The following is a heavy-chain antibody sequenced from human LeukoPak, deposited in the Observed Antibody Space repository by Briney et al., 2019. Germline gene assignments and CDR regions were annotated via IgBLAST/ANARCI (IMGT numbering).Heavy chain of an antibody. Sequence: SETLSLTWAVYGGSFSGYYWSWIRQPPGKGLEWIGEINHSGSTNYNPSLKSRVTISVDTSKNQFSLKLRSVTAADTAVYYCAVTRYDFWSGYKGWFDPWGQGTLVTVSS. J-gene: IGHJ5*02. CDR1: GGSFSGYY. V-gene: IGHV4-34*01. D-gene: IGHD3-3*01. CDR3: AVTRYDFWSGYKGWFDP. CDR2: INHSGST.